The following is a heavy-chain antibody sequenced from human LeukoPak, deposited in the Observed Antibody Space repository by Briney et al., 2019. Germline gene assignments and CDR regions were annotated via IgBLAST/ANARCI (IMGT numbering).Heavy chain of an antibody. V-gene: IGHV3-30*04. Sequence: GGSLRLSCAASGFTFSSYAMHWVRQAPGKGLEWVAVISYDGSNKYYADSVKGRFTISRDNSKNTLYLQMNSLRAEDTAVYYCARILINPVDYWGQGTLVTVSS. CDR1: GFTFSSYA. CDR3: ARILINPVDY. J-gene: IGHJ4*02. CDR2: ISYDGSNK. D-gene: IGHD3-10*01.